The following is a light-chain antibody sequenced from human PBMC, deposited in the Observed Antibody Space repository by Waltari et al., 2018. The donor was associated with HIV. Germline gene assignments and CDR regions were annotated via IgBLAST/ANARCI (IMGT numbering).Light chain of an antibody. V-gene: IGLV2-14*03. CDR3: SSYTSSSTV. J-gene: IGLJ2*01. CDR1: SRDVGGYNY. Sequence: QSALPQPPSVSGSPGQPTTISCPGTSRDVGGYNYVSGYQQHPGKAPKLMIYDVSNRPSGVSNRFSGSKSGNTASLTISGLQAEDEADYYCSSYTSSSTVFGGGTKLTVL. CDR2: DVS.